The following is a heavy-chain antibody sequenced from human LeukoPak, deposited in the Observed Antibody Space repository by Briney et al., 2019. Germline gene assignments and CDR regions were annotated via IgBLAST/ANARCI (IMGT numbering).Heavy chain of an antibody. D-gene: IGHD3-16*02. CDR3: AKGSGGVIVPPDY. CDR1: GFTFSSYG. V-gene: IGHV3-30*18. Sequence: GRSLRLSCAASGFTFSSYGMHWVRQAPGKGLEWVAVISYDGSNKYYADSVKGRFTISRDNSKNALYLQMNSLRAEDTAVYYCAKGSGGVIVPPDYWGQGTLVTASS. J-gene: IGHJ4*02. CDR2: ISYDGSNK.